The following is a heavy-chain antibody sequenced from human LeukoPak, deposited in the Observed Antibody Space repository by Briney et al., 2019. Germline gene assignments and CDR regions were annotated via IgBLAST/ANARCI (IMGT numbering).Heavy chain of an antibody. CDR1: GITFSNAW. D-gene: IGHD2-15*01. CDR2: IKSKTDGGTT. V-gene: IGHV3-15*01. CDR3: TTTLAYCSGGSCYGYYFDF. Sequence: GGSLRLSCAASGITFSNAWMSWVRQAPGKGLEWVGRIKSKTDGGTTDYAAPVKGRFTISRDDSKNTLYLQMNSLKTEDTAMYYRTTTLAYCSGGSCYGYYFDFWGQGTLVTVSS. J-gene: IGHJ4*02.